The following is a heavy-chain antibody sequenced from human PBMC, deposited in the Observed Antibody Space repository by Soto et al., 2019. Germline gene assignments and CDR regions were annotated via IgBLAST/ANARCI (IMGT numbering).Heavy chain of an antibody. V-gene: IGHV5-10-1*01. CDR3: ARTLVETSTISPVMDV. CDR2: IHPPDSYT. D-gene: IGHD2-21*01. Sequence: PGESLKISCEGRGYSFIDYSITWLRRTPGTGLEWIGKIHPPDSYTNFNPSFQGHVTISVDRSATTAYLQWTSLTASDSGIYYCARTLVETSTISPVMDVWGHGTTVTVSS. J-gene: IGHJ6*01. CDR1: GYSFIDYS.